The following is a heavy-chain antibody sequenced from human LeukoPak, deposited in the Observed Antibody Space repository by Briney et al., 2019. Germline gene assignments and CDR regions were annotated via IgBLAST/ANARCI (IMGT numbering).Heavy chain of an antibody. Sequence: GESLQISCKGSGSNFTSYWIGWVRPVPGKGLEWMGIIYPGDSDTRYSPSFQGQVTISADKSISTAYLQWSSLKASDTAMYYCARPDGYPHAFDIWGQGTMVTVSS. CDR2: IYPGDSDT. J-gene: IGHJ3*02. V-gene: IGHV5-51*01. D-gene: IGHD5-24*01. CDR1: GSNFTSYW. CDR3: ARPDGYPHAFDI.